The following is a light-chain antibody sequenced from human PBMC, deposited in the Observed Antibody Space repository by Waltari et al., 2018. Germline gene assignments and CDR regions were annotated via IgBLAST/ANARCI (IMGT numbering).Light chain of an antibody. V-gene: IGKV1-5*03. J-gene: IGKJ2*01. CDR2: KAS. Sequence: DIQMTQSPSNLSASVGDRVTITCRASQSISSWLAWYQQKPGKAPKLLIYKASSLESGVPSRFSGSGSGTEFTLTISSLQPDDFATYYCQQYNSYSSGTFGQGTKLEIK. CDR3: QQYNSYSSGT. CDR1: QSISSW.